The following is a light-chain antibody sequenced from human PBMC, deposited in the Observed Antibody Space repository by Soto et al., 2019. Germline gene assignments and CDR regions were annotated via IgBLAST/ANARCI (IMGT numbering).Light chain of an antibody. V-gene: IGLV2-14*01. Sequence: QSVLTQPASVSGSPGQSITISCAGTRYDIGAYDYVSWYQQHPGNAPKLLVYEVTNRPSGVSDRFSGSKSGNTASLTISGLQGEDEADYYCNSYTNSSAVVFXGGTKGTVL. J-gene: IGLJ2*01. CDR3: NSYTNSSAVV. CDR1: RYDIGAYDY. CDR2: EVT.